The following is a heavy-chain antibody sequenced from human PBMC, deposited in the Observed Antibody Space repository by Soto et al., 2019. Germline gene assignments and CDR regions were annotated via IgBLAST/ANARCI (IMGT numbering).Heavy chain of an antibody. V-gene: IGHV1-18*01. CDR2: ISAYNGNT. Sequence: GASVKVSCKASGYTSTSYGISWVRQAPGQGLEWMGWISAYNGNTNYAQKLQGRVTMTTDTSTSTAYMELRSLRSDDTAVYYCARGNAGILTGYYPWDVWGQGTTVTVSS. CDR1: GYTSTSYG. D-gene: IGHD3-9*01. CDR3: ARGNAGILTGYYPWDV. J-gene: IGHJ6*02.